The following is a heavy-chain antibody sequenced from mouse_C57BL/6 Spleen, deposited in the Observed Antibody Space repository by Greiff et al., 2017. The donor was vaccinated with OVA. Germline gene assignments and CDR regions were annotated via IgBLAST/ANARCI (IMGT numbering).Heavy chain of an antibody. V-gene: IGHV1-82*01. CDR1: GYAFSSSW. CDR2: IYTGDGDT. Sequence: QVQLQQSGPELVKPGASVKISCKASGYAFSSSWMNWVKQRPGKGLAWIGRIYTGDGDTNYNAKLKGKATLTADNSTSPSYMQLSSLTAGNSAVYSCSCGSYYCGGSFAYGGQGTLVTVSA. D-gene: IGHD1-1*01. J-gene: IGHJ3*01. CDR3: SCGSYYCGGSFAY.